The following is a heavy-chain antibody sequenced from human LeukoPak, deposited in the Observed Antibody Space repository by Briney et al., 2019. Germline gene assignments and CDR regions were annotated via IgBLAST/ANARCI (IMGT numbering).Heavy chain of an antibody. V-gene: IGHV3-23*01. CDR1: GFTFSSYA. CDR3: AKDAGSGSYLEWYFDL. Sequence: PGGSLRLSCAASGFTFSSYAMSWVRQAPGKGLEWVSAISGSGGSTYYADSVKGRFTISRDNSKNTLYLQMNSLRAEDTAVYYCAKDAGSGSYLEWYFDLWGRGTLVTVSS. J-gene: IGHJ2*01. CDR2: ISGSGGST. D-gene: IGHD3-10*01.